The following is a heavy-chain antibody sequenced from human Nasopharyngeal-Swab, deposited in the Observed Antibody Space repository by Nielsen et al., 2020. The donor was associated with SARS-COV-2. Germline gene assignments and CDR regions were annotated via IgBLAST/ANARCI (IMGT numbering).Heavy chain of an antibody. V-gene: IGHV1-8*02. Sequence: ASVKVSCKASGYTFTGYYMHWVRQATGQGLEWMGWMNPNSGNTGYAQKFQGRVTMTRNTSISTAYMELSSLRSEDTAVYYCARAPTGTIFGVVLLYYYGMDVWGQGTTVTVSS. D-gene: IGHD3-3*01. J-gene: IGHJ6*02. CDR1: GYTFTGYY. CDR3: ARAPTGTIFGVVLLYYYGMDV. CDR2: MNPNSGNT.